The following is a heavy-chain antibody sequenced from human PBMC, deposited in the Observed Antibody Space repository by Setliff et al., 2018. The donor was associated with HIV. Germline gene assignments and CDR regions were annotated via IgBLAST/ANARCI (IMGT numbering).Heavy chain of an antibody. J-gene: IGHJ6*02. CDR1: GFSFSAYY. CDR2: ISPKNGDT. V-gene: IGHV1-2*02. CDR3: ARDKENYYYGMDV. Sequence: ASVKVSCKASGFSFSAYYIHWVRQAPGRGLEWMGWISPKNGDTSYSQKFQGRVTMTRDTSTNTAYMELNRLSFDDTAVFYCARDKENYYYGMDVWGQGTAGTVSS.